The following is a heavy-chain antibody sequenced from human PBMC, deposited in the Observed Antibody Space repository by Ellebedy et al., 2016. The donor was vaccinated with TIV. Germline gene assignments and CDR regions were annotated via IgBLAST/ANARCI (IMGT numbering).Heavy chain of an antibody. CDR3: ASNGDKGY. V-gene: IGHV3-23*01. CDR1: GFIFSNYA. D-gene: IGHD4-23*01. J-gene: IGHJ4*02. CDR2: VSGDGGST. Sequence: GGSLRLXXAASGFIFSNYAMIWVRQAPGKGLEWVSAVSGDGGSTYYGDSVKGRFTISRDNSKNTLYLQMNSLRAEDTAVYYCASNGDKGYWGQGTLVTVSS.